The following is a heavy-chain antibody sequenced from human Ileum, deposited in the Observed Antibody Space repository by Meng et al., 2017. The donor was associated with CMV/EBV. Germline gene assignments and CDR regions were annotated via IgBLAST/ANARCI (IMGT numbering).Heavy chain of an antibody. CDR1: GFDFSIFE. CDR2: INGGGSSI. V-gene: IGHV3-48*03. D-gene: IGHD2-15*01. J-gene: IGHJ4*02. CDR3: VGGGLQYFDD. Sequence: GESLKISCVASGFDFSIFEMNWVRQAPGKGLEWLSYINGGGSSIYYADSVKGRFTISRDNAKNSLYLQMNSLRAEGTGLYYCVGGGLQYFDDWGQGTMVTVSS.